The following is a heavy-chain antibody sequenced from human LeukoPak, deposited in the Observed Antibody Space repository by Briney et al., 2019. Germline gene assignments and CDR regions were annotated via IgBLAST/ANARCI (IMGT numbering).Heavy chain of an antibody. Sequence: GGSLRLSCAASGFTFSNYGLSWVRQAPGKGLEWVSAISGNSGSTYYADSVKGRFTISRDSSKNTLYPQMSSLRAEDTAVYYCARGGIGDTGGYYLFVYWGQGTRVTVSS. CDR2: ISGNSGST. CDR1: GFTFSNYG. J-gene: IGHJ4*02. D-gene: IGHD3-22*01. V-gene: IGHV3-23*01. CDR3: ARGGIGDTGGYYLFVY.